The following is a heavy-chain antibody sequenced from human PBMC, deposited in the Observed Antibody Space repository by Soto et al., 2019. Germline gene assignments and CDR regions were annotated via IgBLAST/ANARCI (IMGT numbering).Heavy chain of an antibody. CDR3: ARDQGITNFGAYPIYYHGMDV. Sequence: ASVKVSCKASGYTFSDSGISWVRQAPGQGLEWLGWINSDNGNTNYAQHLQGRVTLTTDTSTSIAYMDLRSLRSDDTAVYYCARDQGITNFGAYPIYYHGMDVWG. D-gene: IGHD3-3*01. CDR2: INSDNGNT. CDR1: GYTFSDSG. V-gene: IGHV1-18*01. J-gene: IGHJ6*02.